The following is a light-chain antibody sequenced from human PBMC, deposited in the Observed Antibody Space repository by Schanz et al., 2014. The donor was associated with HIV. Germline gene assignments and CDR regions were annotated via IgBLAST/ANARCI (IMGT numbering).Light chain of an antibody. CDR1: QSVSSSY. V-gene: IGKV3-20*01. Sequence: EIVMTQSPATLSVSPGERATLSCRASQSVSSSYLAWYQQKRGQVPRLLIYSASRRANGIPDRFSGSGSGTDFTLTISRLEPEDFAVYYCQHYGSSFGPGTKVDIK. CDR2: SAS. CDR3: QHYGSS. J-gene: IGKJ3*01.